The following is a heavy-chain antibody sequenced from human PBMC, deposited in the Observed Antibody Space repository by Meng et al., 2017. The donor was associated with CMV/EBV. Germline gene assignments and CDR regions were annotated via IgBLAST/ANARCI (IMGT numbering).Heavy chain of an antibody. D-gene: IGHD3-22*01. V-gene: IGHV1-69*10. CDR1: GGTFSSYA. J-gene: IGHJ5*02. CDR3: ARVPYYYDSSGYYSNWFDP. CDR2: IIPILGRA. Sequence: SVKVSCKASGGTFSSYAISWVRQAPGQGLEWMGGIIPILGRANYAQKFQGRVTITADKSTSTAYMELSSLRSEDTAVYYCARVPYYYDSSGYYSNWFDPWGQGTLVTVSS.